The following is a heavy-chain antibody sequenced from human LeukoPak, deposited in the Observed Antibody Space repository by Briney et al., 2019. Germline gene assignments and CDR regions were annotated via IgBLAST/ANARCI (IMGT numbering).Heavy chain of an antibody. CDR3: ASFCSSTSCFGDY. D-gene: IGHD2-2*01. CDR1: GGSFSGYY. CDR2: INHSGST. V-gene: IGHV4-34*01. Sequence: SETLSLTCAVYGGSFSGYYWSWIRQPPGKGLEWIGEINHSGSTNHNPSLKSRVTISVDTSKNQLSLKLSSVTAADTAVYYCASFCSSTSCFGDYWGQGTLVTVSS. J-gene: IGHJ4*02.